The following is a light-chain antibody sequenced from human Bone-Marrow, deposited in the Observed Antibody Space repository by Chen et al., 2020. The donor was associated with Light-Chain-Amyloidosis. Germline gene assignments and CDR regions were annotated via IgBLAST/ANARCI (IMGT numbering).Light chain of an antibody. V-gene: IGLV3-25*03. CDR2: RDT. CDR1: DLPTKY. CDR3: QSADSSCTYEAI. J-gene: IGLJ2*01. Sequence: SYGLTQPPSVSVSPGQTARITCSGNDLPTKYAYWYQQKPGQTPVLVIHRDTERHSGISEPFSCCSSGTTATLTISGVQAEDEADYHFQSADSSCTYEAIFGGATKLTVL.